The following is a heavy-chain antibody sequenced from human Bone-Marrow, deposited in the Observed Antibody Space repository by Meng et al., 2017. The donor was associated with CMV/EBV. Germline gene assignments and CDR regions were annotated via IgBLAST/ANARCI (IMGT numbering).Heavy chain of an antibody. J-gene: IGHJ4*02. CDR2: IYYSGST. CDR1: GGSISSGGNY. CDR3: ARGIVAFDY. V-gene: IGHV4-31*03. D-gene: IGHD3-22*01. Sequence: LTCTVSGGSISSGGNYWSWIRQHPGKGLEWIGYIYYSGSTSYNPSLKSRVTVSEDTSKNQFSLKLTSVTAADTAVYYCARGIVAFDYWGQGTLVTVSS.